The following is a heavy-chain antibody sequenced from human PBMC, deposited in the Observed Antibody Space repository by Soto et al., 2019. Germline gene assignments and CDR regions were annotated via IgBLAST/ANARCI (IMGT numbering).Heavy chain of an antibody. CDR1: GFTFSTYS. D-gene: IGHD2-21*01. Sequence: PGGALRLSCAASGFTFSTYSMNWVRQAPGKWLEWVSSISSGSNYIYYADSVKGRFTISRDNAKNSLYLQMNSLRVEDTAVYYCARGVGGGDWAFGLWGRGTLVTVSS. V-gene: IGHV3-21*01. CDR2: ISSGSNYI. J-gene: IGHJ2*01. CDR3: ARGVGGGDWAFGL.